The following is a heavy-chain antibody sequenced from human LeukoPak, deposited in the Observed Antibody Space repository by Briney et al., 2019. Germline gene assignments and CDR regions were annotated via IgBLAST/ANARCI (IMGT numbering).Heavy chain of an antibody. D-gene: IGHD3-22*01. CDR3: ERGSTYYYDSSGYNWFDP. CDR1: GGTFTIYA. Sequence: GASVKVSSKASGGTFTIYAISWVRQAPGQGLEWMGGIIPIFGTANYAQKFQGRVTITADESTSTAYMELSSLRSEDTAVYYCERGSTYYYDSSGYNWFDPWGQGTLVTVSS. J-gene: IGHJ5*02. V-gene: IGHV1-69*13. CDR2: IIPIFGTA.